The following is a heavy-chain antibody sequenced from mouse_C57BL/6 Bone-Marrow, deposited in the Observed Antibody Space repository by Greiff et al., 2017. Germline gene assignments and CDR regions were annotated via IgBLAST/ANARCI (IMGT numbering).Heavy chain of an antibody. Sequence: VQLKQSGAELVRPGASVKLSCTASGFNIKDDYMHWVKQRPEQGLEWIGWIDPENGDTEYASKFQGKATITADTSSNTAYLHLSSLTSEDTAVYYCTTSYGNYVYWYFDVWGTGTTVTVSS. J-gene: IGHJ1*03. D-gene: IGHD2-1*01. V-gene: IGHV14-4*01. CDR3: TTSYGNYVYWYFDV. CDR1: GFNIKDDY. CDR2: IDPENGDT.